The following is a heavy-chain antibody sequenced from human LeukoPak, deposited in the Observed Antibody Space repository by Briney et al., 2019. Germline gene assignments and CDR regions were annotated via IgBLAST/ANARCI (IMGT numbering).Heavy chain of an antibody. V-gene: IGHV3-23*01. J-gene: IGHJ4*02. CDR2: ISGSGGST. Sequence: GGSLRLSCAASGFTFSSYAMSWVRQAPGKGLEWVSAISGSGGSTYYADSVNGHFTISRDNSKNTLYLQFNSLRVEDTAVYYCAKMMTASGSRFDYWGQGTLVTVSS. CDR3: AKMMTASGSRFDY. D-gene: IGHD3-10*01. CDR1: GFTFSSYA.